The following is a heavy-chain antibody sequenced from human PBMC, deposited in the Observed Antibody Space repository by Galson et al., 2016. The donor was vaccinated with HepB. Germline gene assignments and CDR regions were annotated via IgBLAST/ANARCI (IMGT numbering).Heavy chain of an antibody. CDR1: GFTFKNNA. V-gene: IGHV3-30*18. CDR3: AKAGSRAFIVALDYGMDV. J-gene: IGHJ6*02. D-gene: IGHD5-12*01. Sequence: SLRLSCAASGFTFKNNALHWVRQAPGKGLEWVTVISYDGSNTYYADSVKGRFTISRDNSKNTLYLQMNSLRAEDTAVYYCAKAGSRAFIVALDYGMDVWGQGTTVIVSS. CDR2: ISYDGSNT.